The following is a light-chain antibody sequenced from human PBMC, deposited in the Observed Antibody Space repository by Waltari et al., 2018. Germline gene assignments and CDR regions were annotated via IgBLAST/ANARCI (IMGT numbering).Light chain of an antibody. Sequence: SALTQPRSVSGSPGQSVTISCTGTSSDVGAYNFVSWYQQRAGQAPKLIIYDVNKRPSGVPDRFSASKSGNTASLTNSALQPEDEADYHCCSSAGNPYVFGTGTEVTVL. CDR1: SSDVGAYNF. J-gene: IGLJ1*01. V-gene: IGLV2-11*01. CDR2: DVN. CDR3: CSSAGNPYV.